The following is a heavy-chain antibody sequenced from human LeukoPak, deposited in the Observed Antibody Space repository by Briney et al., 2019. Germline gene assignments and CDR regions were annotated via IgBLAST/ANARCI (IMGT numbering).Heavy chain of an antibody. J-gene: IGHJ4*02. CDR1: GFTVSTYS. D-gene: IGHD2-15*01. CDR2: ISSSGNYI. V-gene: IGHV3-21*01. Sequence: GGSLRLSCAASGFTVSTYSMNWVRQAPGKGLEWVSSISSSGNYIYYADSVEGRFTISRDNAKNSLYLQMNRLRAEDTAVYYCARDRSENWGQGTLVTVSS. CDR3: ARDRSEN.